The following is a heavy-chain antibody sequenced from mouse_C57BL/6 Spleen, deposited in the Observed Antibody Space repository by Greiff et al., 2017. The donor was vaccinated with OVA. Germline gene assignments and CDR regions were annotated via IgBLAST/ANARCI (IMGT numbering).Heavy chain of an antibody. V-gene: IGHV1-80*01. J-gene: IGHJ2*01. CDR3: AREGLTTVVYFDY. CDR1: GYAFSSYW. D-gene: IGHD1-1*01. Sequence: QVQLTESGAELVKPGASVKISCKASGYAFSSYWMNWVKQRPGKGLEWIGQIYPGDGDTNYNGKFKGKATLTADKSSSTAYMQLSSLTSEDSAVYFGAREGLTTVVYFDYWGQGTTLTVSS. CDR2: IYPGDGDT.